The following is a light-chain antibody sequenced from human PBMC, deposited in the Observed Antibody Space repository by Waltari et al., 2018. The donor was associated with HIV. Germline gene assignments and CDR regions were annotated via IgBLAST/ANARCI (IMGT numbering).Light chain of an antibody. V-gene: IGKV3-20*01. CDR3: QQYGSSPYT. CDR2: GAS. Sequence: EIVLTQSPGTLSLSPGERATLSCRANQSVTSSYLAWYQQKPGQAPRLLIYGASGRATGIPDRFSGSGSGTDFTLTISRLEPEDSAVYYCQQYGSSPYTFGQGTKLEIK. J-gene: IGKJ2*01. CDR1: QSVTSSY.